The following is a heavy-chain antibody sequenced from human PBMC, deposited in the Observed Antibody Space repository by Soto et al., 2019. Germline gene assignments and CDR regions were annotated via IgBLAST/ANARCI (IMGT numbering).Heavy chain of an antibody. CDR1: GFTFDDYA. CDR3: AREIVVARGASYFDY. CDR2: ISWNSGSI. Sequence: GGSLRLSCAASGFTFDDYAMHWVRQAPGKGLEWVPGISWNSGSIGYADSVKGRFTISRDNAKNSLYLQMNSLRAEDTAVYYCAREIVVARGASYFDYWGPGTLVTV. J-gene: IGHJ4*02. D-gene: IGHD2-2*01. V-gene: IGHV3-9*01.